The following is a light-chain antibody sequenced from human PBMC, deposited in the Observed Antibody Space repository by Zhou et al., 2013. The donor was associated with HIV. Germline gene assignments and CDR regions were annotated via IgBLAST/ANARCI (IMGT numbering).Light chain of an antibody. CDR1: QSVSGTY. J-gene: IGKJ2*03. V-gene: IGKV3-20*01. CDR2: GAS. CDR3: QHYDSSPPVYS. Sequence: EIVLTQSPGTLSLSPGERATLSCRASQSVSGTYLAWYQQKPGQAPRLLIYGASSRATGIPDRSSGSGSGTDFTLTISRLEPEDFAVYYCQHYDSSPPVYSFGQGPSWXSN.